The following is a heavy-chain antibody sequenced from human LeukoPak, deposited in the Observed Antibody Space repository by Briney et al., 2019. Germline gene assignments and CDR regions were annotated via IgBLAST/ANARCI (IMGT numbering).Heavy chain of an antibody. D-gene: IGHD6-19*01. V-gene: IGHV1-8*01. CDR3: ARGRGSGHKENWFDP. Sequence: ASVTVSCTASGYTFSTYDINWVRQPTGQGLEWMGWMNPNSGNTGYAQKFPGRVTMTRNTSISTAYMELSSLRSEDTAVYYCARGRGSGHKENWFDPWGQGTLVTVSS. CDR2: MNPNSGNT. CDR1: GYTFSTYD. J-gene: IGHJ5*02.